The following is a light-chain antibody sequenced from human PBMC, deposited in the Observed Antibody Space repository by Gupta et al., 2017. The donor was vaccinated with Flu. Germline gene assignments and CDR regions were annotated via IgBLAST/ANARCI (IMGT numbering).Light chain of an antibody. V-gene: IGKV3-20*01. J-gene: IGKJ3*01. CDR3: QQYGSSPPGAT. CDR2: GAS. CDR1: QSVSSNS. Sequence: TLSLSPGERATLSCRASQSVSSNSLAWYQQKPGQAPRLLIYGASYRAAGIPERFSGSGSGTDFTLTISRLEPEDFAMYYCQQYGSSPPGATFGPGTKWISN.